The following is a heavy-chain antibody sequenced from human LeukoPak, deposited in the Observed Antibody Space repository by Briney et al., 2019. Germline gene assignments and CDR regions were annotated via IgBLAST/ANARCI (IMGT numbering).Heavy chain of an antibody. CDR1: GGTLSSYA. J-gene: IGHJ4*02. V-gene: IGHV1-69*13. CDR2: IISIFGTA. D-gene: IGHD3-3*01. Sequence: ASVKVSCKASGGTLSSYAISWVRQATGQGLEWMGGIISIFGTANYAQKFQGRVTITADESTSTAYRELSSLRSEDTAVYYCARDISATPHYDSWSGYFAYWGQGTLVTVSS. CDR3: ARDISATPHYDSWSGYFAY.